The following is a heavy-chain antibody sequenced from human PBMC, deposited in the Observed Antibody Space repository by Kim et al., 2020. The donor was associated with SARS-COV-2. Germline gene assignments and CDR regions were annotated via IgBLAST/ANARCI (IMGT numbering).Heavy chain of an antibody. CDR2: TYYRSKWYN. CDR3: VGGGGWNT. D-gene: IGHD6-19*01. V-gene: IGHV6-1*01. Sequence: SQTLSLTCAISGDSVSSNSAAWNWSRQSPSRGLEWLGRTYYRSKWYNEYAVSVKSRITINPDTSKNQFSLQLNSLTPEDTAVYYCVGGGGWNTWGQGTLVTVSS. J-gene: IGHJ5*02. CDR1: GDSVSSNSAA.